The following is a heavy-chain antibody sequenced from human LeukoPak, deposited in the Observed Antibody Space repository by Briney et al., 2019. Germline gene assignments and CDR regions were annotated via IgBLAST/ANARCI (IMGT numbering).Heavy chain of an antibody. CDR1: GFTFSSYW. J-gene: IGHJ5*02. CDR2: INPDGSTT. Sequence: GGSLRLSCAASGFTFSSYWMHWVRQAPGKGLVWASRINPDGSTTSYADSVKGRFTISRDSAKNTLYLQMNSLRAEDTAVYYCARVLSGSWDWFDPWGQGTLVTVSS. D-gene: IGHD6-6*01. V-gene: IGHV3-74*01. CDR3: ARVLSGSWDWFDP.